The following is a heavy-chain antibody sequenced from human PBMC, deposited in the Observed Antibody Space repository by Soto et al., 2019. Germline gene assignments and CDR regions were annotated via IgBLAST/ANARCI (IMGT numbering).Heavy chain of an antibody. D-gene: IGHD6-19*01. CDR3: AKPFRQLAVAEYFQH. J-gene: IGHJ1*01. CDR2: ISGSGGST. V-gene: IGHV3-23*01. Sequence: GGSLRLTCAASGITFSSSAVSWVRQAPEKGLEWASAISGSGGSTYYADSVKGRFTISRDNSKNTLYLQMNSLRAEDTAVYYCAKPFRQLAVAEYFQHWGQGILVTVS. CDR1: GITFSSSA.